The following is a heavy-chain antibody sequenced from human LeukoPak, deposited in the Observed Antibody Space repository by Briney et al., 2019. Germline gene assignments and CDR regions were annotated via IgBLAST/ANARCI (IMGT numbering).Heavy chain of an antibody. D-gene: IGHD5-24*01. CDR3: VVYTGGYRSQF. V-gene: IGHV3-23*01. Sequence: GGSLRLSCAASGFTFTNYAMSWVRQAPGKGLEWVSAISDRGDRQCYADSVKGRFTISRDNSMNTLRLQMNSLSVEDTAVYYCVVYTGGYRSQFWGQGTPVTVSS. CDR1: GFTFTNYA. J-gene: IGHJ4*02. CDR2: ISDRGDRQ.